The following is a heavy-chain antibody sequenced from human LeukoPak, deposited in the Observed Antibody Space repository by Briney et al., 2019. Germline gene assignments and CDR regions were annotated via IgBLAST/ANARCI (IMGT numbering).Heavy chain of an antibody. D-gene: IGHD3-9*01. J-gene: IGHJ4*02. CDR3: ARDFLTGYIDY. V-gene: IGHV1-2*02. CDR1: GYTFTGYY. Sequence: EASVKVSCKASGYTFTGYYMHWVRQAPGQGLEWMGWINPNSGGTNYAQKFQGRVTMTRGTSISTAYMELSRLRSDDTAVYYCARDFLTGYIDYWGQGTLVTVSS. CDR2: INPNSGGT.